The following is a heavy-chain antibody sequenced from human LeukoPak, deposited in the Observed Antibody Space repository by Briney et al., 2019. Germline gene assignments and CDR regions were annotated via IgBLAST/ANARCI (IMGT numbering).Heavy chain of an antibody. CDR3: AAGGPADYRSINDYGMDF. D-gene: IGHD4-11*01. CDR1: GFTFSRSA. V-gene: IGHV1-58*01. Sequence: ASVKVSCKASGFTFSRSAVQWVRQARGQRLEWIGWIVVGSGNTNYAQRFQERVTITRDTSSSTAYMELSSLRSEDTAVYYCAAGGPADYRSINDYGMDFWGKGTTVTVSS. J-gene: IGHJ6*04. CDR2: IVVGSGNT.